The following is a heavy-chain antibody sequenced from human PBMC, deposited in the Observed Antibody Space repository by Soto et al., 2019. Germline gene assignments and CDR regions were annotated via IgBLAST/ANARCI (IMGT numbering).Heavy chain of an antibody. D-gene: IGHD1-26*01. CDR1: GDSFNNDG. J-gene: IGHJ6*02. CDR2: IIPHFGPA. V-gene: IGHV1-69*06. CDR3: ARGALLGSHNYFALDV. Sequence: QVQLVQSGAEVKKPGSSVKVSCKASGDSFNNDGVNWVRQAPGQGLQWVGGIIPHFGPAKYPQKFQGRATITADTPTNTLFMELLSITSDDTAIYYCARGALLGSHNYFALDVWGQGTSVTVSS.